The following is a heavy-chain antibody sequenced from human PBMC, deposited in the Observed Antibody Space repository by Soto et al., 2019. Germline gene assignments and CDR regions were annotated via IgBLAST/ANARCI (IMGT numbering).Heavy chain of an antibody. D-gene: IGHD3-10*01. V-gene: IGHV3-30*19. CDR3: ARAILWFGIYYYGMDV. J-gene: IGHJ6*02. CDR1: GFTFSSYG. Sequence: GGSLRLSCAASGFTFSSYGMHWVRQAPGKGLEWVAVIWYDGSNKYYADSVKGRFTISRDNSKNTLYLQMNSLRAEDTAVYYCARAILWFGIYYYGMDVWGQGTTVTVSS. CDR2: IWYDGSNK.